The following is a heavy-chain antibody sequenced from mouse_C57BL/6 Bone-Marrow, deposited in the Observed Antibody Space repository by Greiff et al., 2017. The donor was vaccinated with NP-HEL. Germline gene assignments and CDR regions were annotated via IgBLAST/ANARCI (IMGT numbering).Heavy chain of an antibody. J-gene: IGHJ2*01. D-gene: IGHD1-1*01. CDR3: ARWPYSYGSWDFDY. Sequence: QVQLQQPGAELVRPGTSVKLSCKASGYTFTSYWMHWVKQRPGQGLGWIGVIDPSDSYTNYNQKFKGKATLTVDTSPSTAYMQLSSLTSEDSAVYYCARWPYSYGSWDFDYWGQGTTLTVSS. CDR1: GYTFTSYW. CDR2: IDPSDSYT. V-gene: IGHV1-59*01.